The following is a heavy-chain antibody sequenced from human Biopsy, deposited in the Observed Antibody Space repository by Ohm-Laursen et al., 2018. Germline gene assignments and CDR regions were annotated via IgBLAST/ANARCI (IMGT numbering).Heavy chain of an antibody. J-gene: IGHJ6*02. D-gene: IGHD3-22*01. CDR3: VRGVDYYDPYHYYALDV. CDR2: INHSGRI. V-gene: IGHV4-34*01. Sequence: PSDTLSLTCPVYGESFNGYYWSRIRQTPGKGLEWIGEINHSGRINYNPSLKSRVTISVDTSKNQFSLKVRSVTAADTAVYYCVRGVDYYDPYHYYALDVWGQGTAVTVSS. CDR1: GESFNGYY.